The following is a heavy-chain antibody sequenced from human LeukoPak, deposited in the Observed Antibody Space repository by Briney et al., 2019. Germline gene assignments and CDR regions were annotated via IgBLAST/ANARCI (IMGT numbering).Heavy chain of an antibody. D-gene: IGHD3-3*01. CDR3: ARAGDFWSGYPSRNYMDV. Sequence: SETLSLTCTVSGGSITNYYWNWIRQPPGKGLEWIGYIYYSGSTNYNPSLKSRVTMSVDTSKKQFSLKLSSVTAADTAVYYCARAGDFWSGYPSRNYMDVWGKGTTVTVSS. J-gene: IGHJ6*03. CDR2: IYYSGST. V-gene: IGHV4-59*12. CDR1: GGSITNYY.